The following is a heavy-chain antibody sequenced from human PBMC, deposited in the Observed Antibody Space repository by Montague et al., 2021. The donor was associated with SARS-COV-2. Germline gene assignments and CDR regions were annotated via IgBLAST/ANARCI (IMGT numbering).Heavy chain of an antibody. V-gene: IGHV6-1*01. CDR2: TYYRSKWYN. Sequence: GERIYSNSATWNWVRQSPSRGLEWLGRTYYRSKWYNDYAVSVRGRVTINPDTSKNQFSLQLNSVTPEDTAIYYCTSGREGNYNVMDVWGQGTTVTVSS. D-gene: IGHD1-1*01. CDR1: GERIYSNSAT. CDR3: TSGREGNYNVMDV. J-gene: IGHJ6*02.